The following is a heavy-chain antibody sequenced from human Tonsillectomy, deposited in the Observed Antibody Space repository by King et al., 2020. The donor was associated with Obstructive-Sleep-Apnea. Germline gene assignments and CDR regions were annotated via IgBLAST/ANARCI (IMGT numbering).Heavy chain of an antibody. CDR3: ATPYDSSGYYFGY. J-gene: IGHJ4*02. Sequence: VQLVQSGAEVKKPGSSVKVSCKASGGTFSSYAISWVRQAPGQGLEWMGGIIPILGIANYAQKFQGRVTITADKSTSTAYMELSSLRSEDTAVYYCATPYDSSGYYFGYWGQGTLVTVSS. V-gene: IGHV1-69*04. CDR2: IIPILGIA. CDR1: GGTFSSYA. D-gene: IGHD3-22*01.